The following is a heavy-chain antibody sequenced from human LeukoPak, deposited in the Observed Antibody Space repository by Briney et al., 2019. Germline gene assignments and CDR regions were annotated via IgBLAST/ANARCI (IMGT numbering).Heavy chain of an antibody. J-gene: IGHJ4*02. Sequence: SQTLSLTCTVSGGSVTSGNYYWNWIRQPAGKGLEWIGRIYTNGGASYNPSLKSRVTISIDASKNQFSLKLSSVTAADTAVYYCAKEPPGYWGQGILVTVSS. CDR3: AKEPPGY. V-gene: IGHV4-61*02. CDR1: GGSVTSGNYY. CDR2: IYTNGGA.